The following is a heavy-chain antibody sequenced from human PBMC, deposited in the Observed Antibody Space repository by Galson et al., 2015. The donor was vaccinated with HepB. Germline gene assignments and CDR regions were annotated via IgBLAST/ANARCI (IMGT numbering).Heavy chain of an antibody. J-gene: IGHJ4*02. D-gene: IGHD3-9*01. Sequence: SLRLSCAASGFTFSDHNMHWVRQAPVKGLEWLAIISPDGSIAYYADSVRGQFTISRDNSKNILFLQMDGLRPEDAAMYYCAKDFQWNFDLWGQGTLVTVSS. V-gene: IGHV3-30*18. CDR3: AKDFQWNFDL. CDR1: GFTFSDHN. CDR2: ISPDGSIA.